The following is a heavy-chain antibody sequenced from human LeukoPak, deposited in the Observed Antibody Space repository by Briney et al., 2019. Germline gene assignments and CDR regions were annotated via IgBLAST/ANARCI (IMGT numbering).Heavy chain of an antibody. V-gene: IGHV1-46*01. D-gene: IGHD5-12*01. CDR2: INPSGGST. CDR1: GYTFTSYY. Sequence: ASVKVSCKAFGYTFTSYYMHWVRQAPGQGLEWMGIINPSGGSTSYAQRFQGRVTMTRDTSTSTVYMELSSLRSEDTAVYYCARDSGYDLRVLDYYGMDVWGQGTTVTVSS. CDR3: ARDSGYDLRVLDYYGMDV. J-gene: IGHJ6*02.